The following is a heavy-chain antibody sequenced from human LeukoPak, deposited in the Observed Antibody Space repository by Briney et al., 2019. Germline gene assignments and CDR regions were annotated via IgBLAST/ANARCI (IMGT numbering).Heavy chain of an antibody. Sequence: PGGSLRLSCAASGFTFSISAMSWVRQAPGKGLEWVSGISGSGSSTYYADSVKGRFTISRDNAKNTLYLQMHSLRVGDTAMYYCARGLRDRYGMDVWGQGTTVTVSS. CDR3: ARGLRDRYGMDV. J-gene: IGHJ6*02. V-gene: IGHV3-23*01. CDR2: ISGSGSST. CDR1: GFTFSISA.